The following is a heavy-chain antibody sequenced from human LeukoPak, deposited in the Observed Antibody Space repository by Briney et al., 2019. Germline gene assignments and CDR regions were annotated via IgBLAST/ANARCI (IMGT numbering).Heavy chain of an antibody. CDR2: ISAYNGTT. Sequence: GDSVKVSCKASGYTFTSYGISWVRQAPGQGLEWMGWISAYNGTTNYAQKLQGRVTMTTDTSTSTAYMELRSLRSDDTAVYYCARDYCSSTSCYWFDPWGRGTLVTVSS. D-gene: IGHD2-2*01. CDR3: ARDYCSSTSCYWFDP. CDR1: GYTFTSYG. J-gene: IGHJ5*02. V-gene: IGHV1-18*01.